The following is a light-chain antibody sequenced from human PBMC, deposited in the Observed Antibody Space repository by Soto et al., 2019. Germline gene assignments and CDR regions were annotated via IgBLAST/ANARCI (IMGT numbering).Light chain of an antibody. J-gene: IGKJ1*01. CDR2: GAS. CDR3: QQYGSSRT. V-gene: IGKV3-20*01. Sequence: IVLTQSPATLSSFPGDRVTLSCRASHSVYNNSAWYQRNPGQAPRLVIYGASSRATGIPDRFSGSGSGTDFTLTISRLEPEDFAVYYCQQYGSSRTFGQGTKVDIK. CDR1: HSVYNN.